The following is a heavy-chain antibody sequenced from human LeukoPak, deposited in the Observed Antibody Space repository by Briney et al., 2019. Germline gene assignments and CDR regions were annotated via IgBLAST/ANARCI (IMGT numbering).Heavy chain of an antibody. V-gene: IGHV3-48*02. CDR1: EFTFSSYS. J-gene: IGHJ4*02. D-gene: IGHD2-15*01. CDR3: ARNYQWSFDY. Sequence: GGSLRLSCAAPEFTFSSYSMNWVRQAPGKGLEWVSYISSRSNIISYADSVKGRFTISTDNAKNSLYLQMNSLRDEDTAVYYCARNYQWSFDYWGQGTLVTVSS. CDR2: ISSRSNII.